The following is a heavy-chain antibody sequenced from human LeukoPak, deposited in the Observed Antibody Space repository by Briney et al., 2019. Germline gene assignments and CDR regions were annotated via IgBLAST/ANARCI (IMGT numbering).Heavy chain of an antibody. CDR2: IYSGGST. Sequence: GGSLRLSCAASGFTVSSNYKSWVRQAPGKGLEWVSVIYSGGSTYYADSVKGRFTISRDNSKNTLYLQMNSLRAEDTAVYYCARDSVLRHFFDYWGQGTLVTVSS. V-gene: IGHV3-66*01. CDR1: GFTVSSNY. D-gene: IGHD3-3*01. CDR3: ARDSVLRHFFDY. J-gene: IGHJ4*02.